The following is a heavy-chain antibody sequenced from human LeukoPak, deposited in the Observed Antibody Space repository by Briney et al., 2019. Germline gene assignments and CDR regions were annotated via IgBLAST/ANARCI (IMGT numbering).Heavy chain of an antibody. CDR1: GFTFNKAW. CDR3: HVWTTVTLKKIPVDF. D-gene: IGHD4-17*01. V-gene: IGHV3-15*05. Sequence: PGGSLRLSCAASGFTFNKAWMSWIRQAPGKGLEWLGRIKMISEGGTTDYAAPVEGRFTISRDDSENTLYLQMNSLKTEDTASYYCHVWTTVTLKKIPVDFWGQGTMVTVSS. CDR2: IKMISEGGTT. J-gene: IGHJ4*02.